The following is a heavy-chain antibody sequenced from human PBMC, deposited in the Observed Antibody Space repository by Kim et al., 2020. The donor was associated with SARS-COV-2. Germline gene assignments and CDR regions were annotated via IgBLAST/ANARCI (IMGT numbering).Heavy chain of an antibody. CDR3: ARDRLYSWELEP. CDR1: GGTFSSYA. Sequence: SVKVSCKASGGTFSSYAISWVRQAPGQGLEWMGRIIPILGIANYAQKFQGRVTITADKSTSTAYMELSSLRSEDTAVYYCARDRLYSWELEPWGQGTLVTVSS. J-gene: IGHJ5*02. D-gene: IGHD1-26*01. CDR2: IIPILGIA. V-gene: IGHV1-69*04.